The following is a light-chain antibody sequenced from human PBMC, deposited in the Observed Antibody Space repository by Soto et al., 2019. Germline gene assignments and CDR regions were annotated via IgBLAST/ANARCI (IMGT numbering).Light chain of an antibody. CDR2: DVS. J-gene: IGLJ2*01. Sequence: QSVLTQPASVSGSPGQSITISCTGTSSDVGGYNYVSWYQQHPVKAPKLMIYDVSNRPSGVSNRFSGSKSGNTASLTISGLQAEDEADYYCSSYTSSSTSVFGGGTKLTVL. CDR1: SSDVGGYNY. CDR3: SSYTSSSTSV. V-gene: IGLV2-14*01.